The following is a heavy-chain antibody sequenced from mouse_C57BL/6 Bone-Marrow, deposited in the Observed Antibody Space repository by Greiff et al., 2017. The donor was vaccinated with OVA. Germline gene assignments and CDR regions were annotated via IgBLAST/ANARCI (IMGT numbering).Heavy chain of an antibody. Sequence: QVQLQQSGPELVKPGASVKLSCKASGYTFTSYDINWVKQRPGQGLEWIGWIYPGDGSTKYNEKFKGKATLTVDTSSSTAYMELLSLTSEDSAVYFGARRGYGNYYYFDYWGQGTTITVSS. CDR1: GYTFTSYD. D-gene: IGHD2-10*02. V-gene: IGHV1-85*01. CDR2: IYPGDGST. J-gene: IGHJ2*01. CDR3: ARRGYGNYYYFDY.